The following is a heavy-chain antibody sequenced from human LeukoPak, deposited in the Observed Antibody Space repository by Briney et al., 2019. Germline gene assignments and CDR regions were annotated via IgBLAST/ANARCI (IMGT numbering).Heavy chain of an antibody. Sequence: GASVKVSCKASGYSFTTYNIHWVRQAPGQGLEWMGIINPTDGSTSYAQNFQGRFTVTRDTSTSTVYMELSSLRSEDTAVYYCARVSDIVYSRGFDPWGQGTLVTVSS. V-gene: IGHV1-46*01. CDR2: INPTDGST. D-gene: IGHD2-15*01. J-gene: IGHJ5*02. CDR3: ARVSDIVYSRGFDP. CDR1: GYSFTTYN.